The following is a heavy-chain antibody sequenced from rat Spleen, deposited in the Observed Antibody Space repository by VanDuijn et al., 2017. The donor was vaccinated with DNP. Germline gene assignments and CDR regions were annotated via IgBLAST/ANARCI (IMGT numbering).Heavy chain of an antibody. CDR1: GFTFSNYD. Sequence: EVQLVESGGGLVQPGRSLKLSCAASGFTFSNYDMAWVRQAPTKGLEWVAYISPSGGSTYYRDSVKGRFTISRDNAKNSLYLQMDSLRSEDTATYYCTSPVPSGHYVMDAWGQGTSVTVSS. J-gene: IGHJ4*01. CDR3: TSPVPSGHYVMDA. CDR2: ISPSGGST. D-gene: IGHD4-3*01. V-gene: IGHV5-27*01.